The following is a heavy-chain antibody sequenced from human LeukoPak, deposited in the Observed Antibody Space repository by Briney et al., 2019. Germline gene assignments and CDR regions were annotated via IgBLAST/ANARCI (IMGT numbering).Heavy chain of an antibody. V-gene: IGHV3-23*01. CDR3: ARVSDGHSFGAYLYYYYGMDV. J-gene: IGHJ6*02. CDR2: ISGSGGST. CDR1: GFTFSSYA. Sequence: PGGSLRLSCAASGFTFSSYAMSWVRQAPGKGLEWVSSISGSGGSTYYADSVKGRFTISRDNSKNTLYLQMNSLRAEDTAVYYCARVSDGHSFGAYLYYYYGMDVWGQGTTVTVSS. D-gene: IGHD5-18*01.